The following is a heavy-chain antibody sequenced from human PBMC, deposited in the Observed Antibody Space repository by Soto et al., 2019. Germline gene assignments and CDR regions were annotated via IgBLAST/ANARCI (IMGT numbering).Heavy chain of an antibody. CDR3: EKGGYCTSISCPRWFDP. J-gene: IGHJ5*02. CDR1: GFTVSNYA. V-gene: IGHV3-23*01. Sequence: GGSLRLSCAASGFTVSNYAMSWVRQAPGKGLEWVSGISATGGSTYYADSVKGRFTISRDNSRNTLYLQMNSLRAEDTAFYYCEKGGYCTSISCPRWFDPWGQGTLVTVSS. D-gene: IGHD2-2*01. CDR2: ISATGGST.